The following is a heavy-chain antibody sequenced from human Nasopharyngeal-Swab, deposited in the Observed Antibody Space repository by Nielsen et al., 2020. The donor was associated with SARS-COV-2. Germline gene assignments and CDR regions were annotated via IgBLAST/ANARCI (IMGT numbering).Heavy chain of an antibody. CDR1: GDSISSYY. D-gene: IGHD3-10*01. Sequence: SETLSLTCSVSGDSISSYYWSWIRQPPGKGLEWIGEINHSGSTNYNPSLKSRVTISVDTSKNQFSLKLSSVTAADTAVYYCARGGWYYGSGSSYWGQGTLVTVSS. V-gene: IGHV4-34*01. CDR3: ARGGWYYGSGSSY. J-gene: IGHJ4*02. CDR2: INHSGST.